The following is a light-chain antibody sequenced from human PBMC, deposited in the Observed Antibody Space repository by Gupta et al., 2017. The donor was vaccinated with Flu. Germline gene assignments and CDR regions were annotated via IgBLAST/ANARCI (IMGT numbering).Light chain of an antibody. CDR1: QDISSW. J-gene: IGKJ4*01. V-gene: IGKV1-12*01. CDR2: AAS. Sequence: DIHMTPSPSSVSASVGDRVTITCRASQDISSWLAWYQHKPGKAPRLLIYAASTLQRGVPSRFSGSGAGTDFTLTINSLQPEDVATYYCQQANTFPRALTFGGGTKV. CDR3: QQANTFPRALT.